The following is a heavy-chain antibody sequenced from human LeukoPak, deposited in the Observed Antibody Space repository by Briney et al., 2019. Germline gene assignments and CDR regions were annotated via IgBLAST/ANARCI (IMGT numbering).Heavy chain of an antibody. J-gene: IGHJ4*02. D-gene: IGHD3-10*01. CDR2: ISSSGTNI. CDR3: VKLVGVGELFWGHFLEDF. V-gene: IGHV3-11*01. CDR1: GFTFSDYY. Sequence: GGSLRLSCAASGFTFSDYYMSWIRQAPGKGLEWVSYISSSGTNIYYADSVKGRFTISRDNSKNTLYLQMNSLRAEDTAVYYCVKLVGVGELFWGHFLEDFWGQGTLVTVSS.